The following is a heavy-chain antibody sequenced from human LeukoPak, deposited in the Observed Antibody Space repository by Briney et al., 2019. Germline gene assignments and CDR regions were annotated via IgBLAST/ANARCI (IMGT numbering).Heavy chain of an antibody. CDR1: GGSISSASDY. CDR3: AREREGPYGYLDY. CDR2: IYISGST. D-gene: IGHD4-17*01. Sequence: SETLSLTCTVSGGSISSASDYWRWVRQPAGKGLEWIGRIYISGSTNYNPSLKSRFTISVDTAKNQFSLKLSSVTAADTAVYYCAREREGPYGYLDYWGQGTLVTVSS. J-gene: IGHJ4*02. V-gene: IGHV4-61*02.